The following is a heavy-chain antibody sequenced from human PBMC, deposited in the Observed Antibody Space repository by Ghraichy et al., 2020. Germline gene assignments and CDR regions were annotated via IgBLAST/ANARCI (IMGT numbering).Heavy chain of an antibody. J-gene: IGHJ4*02. D-gene: IGHD6-19*01. CDR3: AKDARIAVAGTDY. V-gene: IGHV3-23*01. Sequence: LSLTCAASGFTFSSYAMSWVRQAPGKGLEWVSAISGSGGSTYYADSVKGRFTISRDNSKNTLYLQMNSLRAEDTAVYYCAKDARIAVAGTDYWGQGTLVTVSS. CDR2: ISGSGGST. CDR1: GFTFSSYA.